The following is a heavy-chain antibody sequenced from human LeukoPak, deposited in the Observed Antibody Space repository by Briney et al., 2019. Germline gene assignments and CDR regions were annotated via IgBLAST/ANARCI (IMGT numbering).Heavy chain of an antibody. CDR2: IYTSGST. D-gene: IGHD1-14*01. Sequence: SETLSLTCTVSGGSISSSSYYWSWIRQPAGKGLEWIGRIYTSGSTNYNPSLKSRVTISVDTSKNQFSLKLSSVTAADTAVYYCATDSTAAEHGMDVWGKGTTVTISS. J-gene: IGHJ6*04. CDR1: GGSISSSSYY. CDR3: ATDSTAAEHGMDV. V-gene: IGHV4-61*02.